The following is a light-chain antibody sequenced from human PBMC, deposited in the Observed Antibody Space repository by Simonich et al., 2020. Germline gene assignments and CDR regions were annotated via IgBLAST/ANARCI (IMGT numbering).Light chain of an antibody. CDR3: QQYYSTPFT. CDR1: QSVLYSPNHKNY. Sequence: DIVMTQSPDSLAVSLGERATINCKSSQSVLYSPNHKNYLAWYQQKPGQPPNLLIYWASTRESGVPDRFSGSGSGTDFTLTISSLQAEDVAVYYCQQYYSTPFTFGPGTKVDIK. J-gene: IGKJ3*01. V-gene: IGKV4-1*01. CDR2: WAS.